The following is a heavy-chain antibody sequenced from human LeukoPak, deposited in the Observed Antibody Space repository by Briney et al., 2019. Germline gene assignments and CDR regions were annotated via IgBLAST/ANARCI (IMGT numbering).Heavy chain of an antibody. CDR1: GFTVSSKY. J-gene: IGHJ4*02. D-gene: IGHD5-24*01. CDR2: LCSGGTT. Sequence: GGSLRLSCAASGFTVSSKYMSWLRQAPGKGLEWVSVLCSGGTTYYADSVKGRFTISRDNSKNTLYLQMNSLRAEDTAVYYCAREDSGRDGFDYWGQGTLVTVSS. V-gene: IGHV3-66*01. CDR3: AREDSGRDGFDY.